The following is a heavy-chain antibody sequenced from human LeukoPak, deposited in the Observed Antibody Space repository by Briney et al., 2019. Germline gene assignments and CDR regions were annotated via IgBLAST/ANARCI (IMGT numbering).Heavy chain of an antibody. CDR1: GFTFSSYA. CDR3: AKDGSGSYYYYGMDV. J-gene: IGHJ6*04. Sequence: GGSLRLSCAASGFTFSSYAMSWVRPAPGKGLEWVSAISGSGGSPYYADSVKGRFTISRDNSKNTLYLQMNSLRAEDTAVYYCAKDGSGSYYYYGMDVWGKGTTVTVSS. CDR2: ISGSGGSP. D-gene: IGHD3-10*01. V-gene: IGHV3-23*01.